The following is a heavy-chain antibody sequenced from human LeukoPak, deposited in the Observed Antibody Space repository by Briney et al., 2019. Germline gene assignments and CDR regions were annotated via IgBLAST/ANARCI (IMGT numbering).Heavy chain of an antibody. CDR3: SRDSLSSCGGDCYSGLDV. V-gene: IGHV3-74*01. D-gene: IGHD2-21*02. CDR1: GFTFSNYW. Sequence: GGSLRLSCTASGFTFSNYWIHWVRQAPGAALMWVSRIKSDGSSTTYADSVKGRFTISRDNAKNTLYLQMNSLRAEDTAVYYCSRDSLSSCGGDCYSGLDVWGQGTTVTVSS. J-gene: IGHJ6*02. CDR2: IKSDGSST.